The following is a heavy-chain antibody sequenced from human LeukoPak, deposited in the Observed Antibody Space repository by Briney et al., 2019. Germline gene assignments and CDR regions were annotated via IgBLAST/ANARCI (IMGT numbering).Heavy chain of an antibody. Sequence: SETLSLTCTVSGGSISSYYWSWVRQPPGKGLEWIGYIYYSGGTNYNPSLKSRVTISVDTSKNQFSLRLSSVTAADTAVYYCARVRYTSSWEFDLWGRGTLVTVYS. D-gene: IGHD6-13*01. CDR3: ARVRYTSSWEFDL. CDR2: IYYSGGT. V-gene: IGHV4-59*01. CDR1: GGSISSYY. J-gene: IGHJ2*01.